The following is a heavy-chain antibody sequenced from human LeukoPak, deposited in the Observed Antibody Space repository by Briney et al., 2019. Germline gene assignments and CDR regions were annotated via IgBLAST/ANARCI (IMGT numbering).Heavy chain of an antibody. CDR3: ARTQKRTSCYYY. J-gene: IGHJ4*02. D-gene: IGHD2-2*01. V-gene: IGHV1-8*02. CDR1: GYTFTGYY. Sequence: ASVKVSCKASGYTFTGYYMHWVRQAPGQGLEWMGWINPNSGNTGYAQKFQGRVTMTRNTSISTAYMELSSLRSEDTAVYYCARTQKRTSCYYYWGQGTLVTVSS. CDR2: INPNSGNT.